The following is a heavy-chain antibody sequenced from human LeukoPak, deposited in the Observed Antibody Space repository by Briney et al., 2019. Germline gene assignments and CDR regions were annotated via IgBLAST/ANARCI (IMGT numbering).Heavy chain of an antibody. CDR3: AREKTAYYYDRSGFSEGAFDV. J-gene: IGHJ3*01. V-gene: IGHV4-31*03. Sequence: PSGTLSLTCTVSGGSISSSSYYWGWIRHLPGKGLEWIGYISYGASTYYNPSLESRITMSVDTSENQFSLKLTSVTAADTAVYYCAREKTAYYYDRSGFSEGAFDVWGQGTMVTVSS. CDR1: GGSISSSSYY. D-gene: IGHD3-22*01. CDR2: ISYGAST.